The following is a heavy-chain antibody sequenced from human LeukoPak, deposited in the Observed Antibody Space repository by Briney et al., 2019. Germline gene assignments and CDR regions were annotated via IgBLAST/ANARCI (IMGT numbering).Heavy chain of an antibody. Sequence: ASVKVSCKASGYTFTSYGISWVRQAPGQGLEWMGWISGYNGNTNFAQKFQGRVTISTDTSTSTAYMELRSLRSEDTAVYYCASGDNWFDPWGQGTLVTVSS. CDR2: ISGYNGNT. J-gene: IGHJ5*02. V-gene: IGHV1-18*01. CDR3: ASGDNWFDP. D-gene: IGHD7-27*01. CDR1: GYTFTSYG.